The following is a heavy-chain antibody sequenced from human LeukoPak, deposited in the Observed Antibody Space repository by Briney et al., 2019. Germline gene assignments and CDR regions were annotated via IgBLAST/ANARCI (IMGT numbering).Heavy chain of an antibody. CDR3: ARGVVVTRRGPRYYFDH. CDR1: GFTFSTYG. V-gene: IGHV3-30*02. D-gene: IGHD4-23*01. CDR2: IRYDGSNK. Sequence: GGSLRLSCAASGFTFSTYGMHWVRQAPGKGLEWLAFIRYDGSNKYYADSVKGRFTISRDNYKNTLYLQMNSLRVEDTAVYYCARGVVVTRRGPRYYFDHWGQGTLVTVSS. J-gene: IGHJ4*02.